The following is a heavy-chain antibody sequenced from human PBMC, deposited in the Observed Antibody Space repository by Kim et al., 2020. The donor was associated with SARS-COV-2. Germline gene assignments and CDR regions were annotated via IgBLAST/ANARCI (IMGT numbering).Heavy chain of an antibody. V-gene: IGHV3-21*01. CDR1: GFTFSTYD. J-gene: IGHJ4*02. CDR2: ISRSSNYI. D-gene: IGHD6-13*01. Sequence: GGSLRLSXAASGFTFSTYDMNWVRQAPGKGLEWVSSISRSSNYIYYADSVKGRFTISRDNAKNSLYLQMNSLRAEDTALYYCATDSPRAAAGSRWGQGTLVTVSS. CDR3: ATDSPRAAAGSR.